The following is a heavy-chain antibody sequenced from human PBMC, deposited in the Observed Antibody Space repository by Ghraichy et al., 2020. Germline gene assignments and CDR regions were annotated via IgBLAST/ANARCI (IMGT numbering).Heavy chain of an antibody. D-gene: IGHD1-14*01. V-gene: IGHV4-39*01. CDR1: GGSISSSRYY. CDR3: ARFSRTTEDLDV. Sequence: SETLSLTCSVSGGSISSSRYYWGWIRQPPGKGLEWIGSIYYSGSTYYNPSLKSRVTISVDTSKNQFSLKMRPVTAADTAVYYCARFSRTTEDLDVWGQGTTVIVS. CDR2: IYYSGST. J-gene: IGHJ6*02.